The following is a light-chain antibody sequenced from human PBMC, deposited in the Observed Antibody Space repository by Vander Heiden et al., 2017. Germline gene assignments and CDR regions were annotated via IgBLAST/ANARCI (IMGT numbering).Light chain of an antibody. CDR1: STNIGSNY. Sequence: SVLPQPPSASGTPGQRCTISCAGSSTNIGSNYVYWYQQPPGTAPKLIIYRNNQRASGAPDRFSGSKPGTSASLAISGRRYEDEADYYCAAWDDSLWGVFGGGTKLTVL. CDR2: RNN. J-gene: IGLJ2*01. CDR3: AAWDDSLWGV. V-gene: IGLV1-47*01.